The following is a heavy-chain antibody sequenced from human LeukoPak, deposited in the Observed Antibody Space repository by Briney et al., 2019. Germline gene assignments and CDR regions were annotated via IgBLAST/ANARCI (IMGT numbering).Heavy chain of an antibody. CDR1: GGSFSGYF. D-gene: IGHD3-22*01. CDR2: INHSGST. V-gene: IGHV4-34*01. CDR3: ARDYSSGTFDY. Sequence: SETLSLTCAVYGGSFSGYFWNWIRQPPGKGLEWIGEINHSGSTNYNPSLKSRVTISVDTSKNQFSLKLSSVTAADTAVYYCARDYSSGTFDYWGQGTLVTVSS. J-gene: IGHJ4*02.